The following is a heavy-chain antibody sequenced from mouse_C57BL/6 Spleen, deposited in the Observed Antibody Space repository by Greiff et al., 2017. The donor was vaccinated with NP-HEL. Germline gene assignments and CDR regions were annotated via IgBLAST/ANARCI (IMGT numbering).Heavy chain of an antibody. Sequence: EVKVEESGGGLVQPGGSMKLSCVASGFTFSNYWMNWVRQSPEKGLEWVAQIRLKSDNYATHYAESVKGRFTISRDDSKSSGYLQMNNLRAEDTGIYYCTDPGSGFAYWGQGTLVTVSA. CDR1: GFTFSNYW. J-gene: IGHJ3*01. D-gene: IGHD1-1*01. CDR2: IRLKSDNYAT. V-gene: IGHV6-3*01. CDR3: TDPGSGFAY.